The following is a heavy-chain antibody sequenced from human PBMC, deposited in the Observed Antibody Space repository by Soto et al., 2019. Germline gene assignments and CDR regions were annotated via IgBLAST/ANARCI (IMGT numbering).Heavy chain of an antibody. V-gene: IGHV3-23*01. Sequence: GGSLRLSCAASGFTFSSYAMSWVRQAPGKGLEWVSAISGSGGSTYYADSVKGRFTISRDNSKNTLYLQMNSLRAEDTAVYYCAKDLRVVVVAATSFPWGQGTLVTVSS. CDR2: ISGSGGST. J-gene: IGHJ4*02. D-gene: IGHD2-15*01. CDR1: GFTFSSYA. CDR3: AKDLRVVVVAATSFP.